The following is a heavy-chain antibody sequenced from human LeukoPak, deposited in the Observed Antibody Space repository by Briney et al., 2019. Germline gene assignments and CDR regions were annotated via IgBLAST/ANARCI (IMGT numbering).Heavy chain of an antibody. J-gene: IGHJ4*02. V-gene: IGHV4-39*07. CDR1: GGSISSGDYY. D-gene: IGHD6-19*01. CDR2: INHSGST. Sequence: PSETLSLTCTVSGGSISSGDYYWSWIRLPPGKGLEWIGEINHSGSTNYNPSLKSRVTISVDTSKNQFSLKLSSVTAADTAVYYCATEGIAVAGIRGYFDYWGQGTLVTVSS. CDR3: ATEGIAVAGIRGYFDY.